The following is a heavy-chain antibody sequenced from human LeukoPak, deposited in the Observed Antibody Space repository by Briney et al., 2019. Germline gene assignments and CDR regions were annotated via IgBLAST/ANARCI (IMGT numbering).Heavy chain of an antibody. CDR2: IYYSGAT. J-gene: IGHJ5*02. V-gene: IGHV4-39*01. CDR3: ATSPTFYWFDP. CDR1: SGSISSSTYY. D-gene: IGHD2/OR15-2a*01. Sequence: LETLSLTCTVSSGSISSSTYYWGWIRQPPGKGLEWIGSIYYSGATYYNPSLNSRVTISVDTSKNQFSLNLSSVTAADTAVYYCATSPTFYWFDPWGQGTLVTVSS.